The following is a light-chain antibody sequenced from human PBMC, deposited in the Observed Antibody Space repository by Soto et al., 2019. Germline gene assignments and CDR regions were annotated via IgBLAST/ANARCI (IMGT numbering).Light chain of an antibody. V-gene: IGLV3-21*04. CDR1: NIGSKS. CDR3: HVWDSSSDHVI. J-gene: IGLJ2*01. CDR2: YDT. Sequence: SYELTQPPSVSVAPGKTARITCGGNNIGSKSVHWYQQKPGQAPLLVIYYDTNRPSRIPERFSGSNSGNTATLTIRRVEAGDEADYYCHVWDSSSDHVIFGGGTKLTVL.